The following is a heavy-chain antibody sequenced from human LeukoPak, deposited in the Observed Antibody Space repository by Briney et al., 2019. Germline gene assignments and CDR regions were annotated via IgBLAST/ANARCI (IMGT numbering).Heavy chain of an antibody. Sequence: PGGSLRLSCAASGLTFSTFGMTWVRQAPGKGLEWVSAISGSGGSTYYADSVKGRFTISRDNSKNTLYLQMNSLRAEDTAVYYCASRVRGGWYEGDYFDYWGQGTLVTVSS. V-gene: IGHV3-23*01. CDR2: ISGSGGST. CDR3: ASRVRGGWYEGDYFDY. CDR1: GLTFSTFG. J-gene: IGHJ4*02. D-gene: IGHD6-19*01.